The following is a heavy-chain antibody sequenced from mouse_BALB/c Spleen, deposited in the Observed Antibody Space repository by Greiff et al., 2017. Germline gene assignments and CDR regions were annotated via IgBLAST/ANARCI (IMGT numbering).Heavy chain of an antibody. CDR1: GYSITSGYY. Sequence: VQLQQSGPGLVKPSQSLSLTCSVTGYSITSGYYWNWIRQFPGNKLEWMGYISYDGSNNYNPSLKNRISITRDTSKNQFFLKLNSVTTEDTATYYCARVGSSFAWFAYWGQGTLVTVSA. CDR2: ISYDGSN. D-gene: IGHD1-1*01. J-gene: IGHJ3*01. CDR3: ARVGSSFAWFAY. V-gene: IGHV3-6*02.